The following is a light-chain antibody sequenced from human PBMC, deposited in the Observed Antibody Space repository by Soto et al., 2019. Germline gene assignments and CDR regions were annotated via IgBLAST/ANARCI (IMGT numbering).Light chain of an antibody. CDR3: STWDDSLSGII. V-gene: IGLV1-47*01. Sequence: QSMLTQPPSASGTPGQRVSISCSGSSSNIGRNYVYWYQKVPGMAPKLLVFRNDQRPYGVPDRFSGSKSGTSASQAISRLRSEDEADYFCSTWDDSLSGIIFGGGTKLTVL. CDR1: SSNIGRNY. J-gene: IGLJ2*01. CDR2: RND.